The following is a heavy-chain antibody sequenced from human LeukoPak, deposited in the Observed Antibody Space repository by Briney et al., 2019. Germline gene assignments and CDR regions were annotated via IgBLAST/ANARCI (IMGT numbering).Heavy chain of an antibody. CDR3: ARWVTGSSGLDY. D-gene: IGHD3-22*01. CDR1: RFSFRNYW. V-gene: IGHV3-7*01. CDR2: IKEDGSEK. J-gene: IGHJ4*02. Sequence: GGSLRLSCAASRFSFRNYWTGWVRQAPGKGLEWVANIKEDGSEKVYVDSVKGRFTISRDNAKNSLFLQMDSLRGEDTAVYYCARWVTGSSGLDYWGQGTLVTVSS.